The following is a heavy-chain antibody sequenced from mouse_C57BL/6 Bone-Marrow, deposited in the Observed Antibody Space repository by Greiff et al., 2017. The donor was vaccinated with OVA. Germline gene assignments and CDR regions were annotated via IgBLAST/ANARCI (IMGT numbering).Heavy chain of an antibody. J-gene: IGHJ3*01. D-gene: IGHD1-1*01. CDR1: GYTFTSYW. CDR2: IYPGNSDT. CDR3: TRPKFPHYYGSSFFAY. Sequence: EVKLQESGTVLARPGASVKMSCKTSGYTFTSYWMHWVKQRPGQGLEWIGAIYPGNSDTSYNQKFKGKAKLTAVTSASTAYMELSSLTNEDSAVYYCTRPKFPHYYGSSFFAYWGQGTLVTVSA. V-gene: IGHV1-5*01.